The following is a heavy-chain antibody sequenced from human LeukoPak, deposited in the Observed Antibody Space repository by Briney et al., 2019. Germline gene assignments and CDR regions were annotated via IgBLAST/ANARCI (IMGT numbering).Heavy chain of an antibody. D-gene: IGHD2-2*01. J-gene: IGHJ4*02. CDR1: GFTFTNYP. Sequence: GGSLRLSCEASGFTFTNYPMFWVRLAPAKGLEWVSSISYDGTKQNYTNSVKGRFTISRDNSRNMLYLQMNSLRPEDTAVYYCARGVHALGYWGQGALVIVSS. V-gene: IGHV3-30-3*01. CDR3: ARGVHALGY. CDR2: ISYDGTKQ.